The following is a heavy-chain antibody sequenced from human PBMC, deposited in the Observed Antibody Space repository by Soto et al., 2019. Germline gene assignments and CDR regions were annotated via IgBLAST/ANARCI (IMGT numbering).Heavy chain of an antibody. CDR2: INHGGST. V-gene: IGHV4-34*02. J-gene: IGHJ4*02. CDR3: ARGYGSGSYWAY. Sequence: QVQLQQWGAGLLKPSETLSLSCAVYGGSFSAYYWSWIRQPPGKGLEWIGEINHGGSTNYNPSLKSRVTISLDTPKNQCSLKLNSVTAADTAVYYCARGYGSGSYWAYWGQGTLVTVSS. D-gene: IGHD3-10*01. CDR1: GGSFSAYY.